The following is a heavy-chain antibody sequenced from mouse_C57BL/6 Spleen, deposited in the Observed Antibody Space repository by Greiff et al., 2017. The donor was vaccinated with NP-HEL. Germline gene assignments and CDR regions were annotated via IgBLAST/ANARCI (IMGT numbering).Heavy chain of an antibody. D-gene: IGHD2-1*01. J-gene: IGHJ2*01. CDR1: GFTFSDYG. CDR3: ATGGKDYFDY. V-gene: IGHV5-17*01. CDR2: ISSGSSTI. Sequence: EVKLVESGGGLVKPGGSLKLSCAASGFTFSDYGMHWVRQAPEKGLEWVAYISSGSSTIYYADTVKGRFTISRDNAKNTLFLQMTSLRSEDTAMYYCATGGKDYFDYWGQGTTLTVSS.